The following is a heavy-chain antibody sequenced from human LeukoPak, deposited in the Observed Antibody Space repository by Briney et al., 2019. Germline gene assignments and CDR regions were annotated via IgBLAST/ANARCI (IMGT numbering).Heavy chain of an antibody. Sequence: PGGSLRLSCAASGFTFSSYAMSWVRQAPGKGLEWVSAISGSGGSTYYADSVKGRFTISRDNSKNTLYLQMNDLRAEDTALYFCATTLDYDYVWGSYRHWGQGTLVTVSS. CDR2: ISGSGGST. CDR3: ATTLDYDYVWGSYRH. CDR1: GFTFSSYA. V-gene: IGHV3-23*01. J-gene: IGHJ4*02. D-gene: IGHD3-16*02.